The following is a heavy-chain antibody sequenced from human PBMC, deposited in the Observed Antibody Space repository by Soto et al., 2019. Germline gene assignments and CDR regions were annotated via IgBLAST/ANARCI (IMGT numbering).Heavy chain of an antibody. V-gene: IGHV1-69*02. J-gene: IGHJ4*02. CDR3: ASSYGSGYRAFDY. CDR2: VNPILSMS. D-gene: IGHD3-10*01. Sequence: QVQLVHSGAEVKRPGSSVKVSCKASGDTFNFYSINWVRQAPGVGLEWVGRVNPILSMSNYAQRFQGRVTMTADKSTSTAYMELRSLRSEDTAIYYCASSYGSGYRAFDYWGQGALVTVSS. CDR1: GDTFNFYS.